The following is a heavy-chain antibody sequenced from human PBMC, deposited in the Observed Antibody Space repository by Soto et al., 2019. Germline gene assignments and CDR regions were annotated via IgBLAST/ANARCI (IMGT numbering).Heavy chain of an antibody. D-gene: IGHD2-8*01. V-gene: IGHV3-23*01. CDR2: ISSNGANT. CDR1: GFTFDSPYSHA. Sequence: GGSLRLSCAESGFTFDSPYSHAMSWVRQSPGKGPEWVSTISSNGANTHYAESVQGRFTISKDASRNTVHLHMNSLRADDTATHFCVSWVSAHFDYWGHGTPVTVSS. J-gene: IGHJ4*01. CDR3: VSWVSAHFDY.